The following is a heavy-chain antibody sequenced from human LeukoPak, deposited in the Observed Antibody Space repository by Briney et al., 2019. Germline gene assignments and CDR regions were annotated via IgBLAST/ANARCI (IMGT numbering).Heavy chain of an antibody. Sequence: PGGSLRLSCAASGFTFSDYYMSWIRQAPGKGLEWVSYINSSGSNIYYADSVRGRFTISRDNAKNSLYLQMISLRAEDTAVYYCARDPVEISYDYWGQGTLVTVSS. J-gene: IGHJ4*02. D-gene: IGHD5-24*01. CDR1: GFTFSDYY. CDR2: INSSGSNI. CDR3: ARDPVEISYDY. V-gene: IGHV3-11*04.